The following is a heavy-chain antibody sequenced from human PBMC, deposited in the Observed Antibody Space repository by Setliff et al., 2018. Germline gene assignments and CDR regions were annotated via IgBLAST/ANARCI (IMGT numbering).Heavy chain of an antibody. CDR1: GDSISSTYH. Sequence: PSETLSLTCNVSGDSISSTYHWGWIRQSPGKGLEWIGTIYHSGNTYYNPSLNSRLTISVDKSKNQFSLKLSSVTAADTAVYYCASHSSGWYRGGYGMDVWGQGTTVTVSS. CDR2: IYHSGNT. CDR3: ASHSSGWYRGGYGMDV. D-gene: IGHD6-19*01. V-gene: IGHV4-38-2*02. J-gene: IGHJ6*02.